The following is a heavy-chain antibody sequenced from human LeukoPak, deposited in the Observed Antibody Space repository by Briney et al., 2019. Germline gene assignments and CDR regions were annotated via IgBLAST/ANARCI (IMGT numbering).Heavy chain of an antibody. Sequence: GGSLRLSCAASGFTFDDYAMHWVRQAPGKGLEWVSGISWNSGSIGYADSVKGRFTISRDNAKNSLYLQMNSLRTEDTALNYCAKADYDILTGSGGFDYWGQGTLVTVSS. J-gene: IGHJ4*02. D-gene: IGHD3-9*01. CDR3: AKADYDILTGSGGFDY. CDR2: ISWNSGSI. V-gene: IGHV3-9*01. CDR1: GFTFDDYA.